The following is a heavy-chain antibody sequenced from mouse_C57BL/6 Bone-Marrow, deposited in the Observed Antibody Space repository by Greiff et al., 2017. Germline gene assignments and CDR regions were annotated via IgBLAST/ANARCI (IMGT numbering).Heavy chain of an antibody. J-gene: IGHJ4*01. CDR2: IHPSNGCT. D-gene: IGHD1-1*01. V-gene: IGHV1-53*01. Sequence: QVQLQQPGTDLVKPGASVKLSCKASGYTFTSYWMHWVKQTPGQGLEWIGNIHPSNGCTNYNEKFKSKSTLTVDKSASPAYMLLSRLTSEDSAVLYCSRWDFPIYYCCSFAMDDWGQGTSVTVSS. CDR3: SRWDFPIYYCCSFAMDD. CDR1: GYTFTSYW.